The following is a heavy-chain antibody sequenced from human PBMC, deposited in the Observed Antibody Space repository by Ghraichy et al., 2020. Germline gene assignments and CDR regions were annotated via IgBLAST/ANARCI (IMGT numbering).Heavy chain of an antibody. CDR1: GFTFSSYA. CDR2: ISYDGSNK. Sequence: GGSLRLSCAASGFTFSSYAMHWVRQAPGKGLEWVAVISYDGSNKYYADSVKGRFTISRDNSKNTLYLQMNSLRAEDTAVYYCARDCSSTSCYTDYYYGMDVWGQGTTVTVSS. J-gene: IGHJ6*02. CDR3: ARDCSSTSCYTDYYYGMDV. V-gene: IGHV3-30*04. D-gene: IGHD2-2*02.